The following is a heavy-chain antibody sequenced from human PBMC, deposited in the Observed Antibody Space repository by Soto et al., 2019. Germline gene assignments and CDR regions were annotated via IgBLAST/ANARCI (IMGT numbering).Heavy chain of an antibody. Sequence: EVQLSESGGDLRQPGGSLRLSCAASGFTFTNYAMTWVRQTPGKGLEWVSGISASGGLKYYADSVQGRFTVSRDNSKNILYLQKDNLGDGDTAIYYCAREVGAPSGWLDPWGQGTQVTVSS. CDR1: GFTFTNYA. V-gene: IGHV3-23*01. CDR3: AREVGAPSGWLDP. CDR2: ISASGGLK. J-gene: IGHJ5*02. D-gene: IGHD1-26*01.